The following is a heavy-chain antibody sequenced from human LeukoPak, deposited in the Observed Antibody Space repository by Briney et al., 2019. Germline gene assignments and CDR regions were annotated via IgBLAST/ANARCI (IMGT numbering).Heavy chain of an antibody. CDR3: AIISGTDAFDI. J-gene: IGHJ3*02. V-gene: IGHV3-30*03. CDR2: ISYDGSNK. Sequence: GGSLRLSCAASGFTFDDYAMHWVRQAPGKGLEWVAVISYDGSNKYYADSVKGRFTISRDNSKNTLYLQMNSLRAEDTAVYYCAIISGTDAFDIWGQGTMVTVSS. D-gene: IGHD2-2*01. CDR1: GFTFDDYA.